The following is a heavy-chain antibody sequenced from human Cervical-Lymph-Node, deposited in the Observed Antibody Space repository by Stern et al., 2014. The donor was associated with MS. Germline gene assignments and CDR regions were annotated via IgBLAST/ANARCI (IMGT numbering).Heavy chain of an antibody. CDR3: ARAIGYSSGWYVDL. D-gene: IGHD3-22*01. Sequence: VQLVESGGGLVKPGGSLRLSCVVSGFTLSDYYMTWIRQAPGKGLEWISYIGGSTTTTYYADSVKGRFTISRDNAKNSLYLQLDSLRVGDTAVYYCARAIGYSSGWYVDLWGQGILVTVSS. V-gene: IGHV3-11*01. CDR1: GFTLSDYY. CDR2: IGGSTTTT. J-gene: IGHJ4*02.